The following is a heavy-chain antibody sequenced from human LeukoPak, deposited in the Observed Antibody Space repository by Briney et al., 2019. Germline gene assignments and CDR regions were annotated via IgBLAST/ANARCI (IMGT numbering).Heavy chain of an antibody. CDR1: GYSISSGYY. Sequence: SETLSLTCAVSGYSISSGYYWGWIRQLPGKGLEWIGSIYHSGSTYYNPSLKSRVTISVDTSKNQFSLKLGSVTAADTAVYYCARGQRNPDYWGQGTLVTVSS. D-gene: IGHD6-25*01. CDR2: IYHSGST. CDR3: ARGQRNPDY. J-gene: IGHJ4*02. V-gene: IGHV4-38-2*01.